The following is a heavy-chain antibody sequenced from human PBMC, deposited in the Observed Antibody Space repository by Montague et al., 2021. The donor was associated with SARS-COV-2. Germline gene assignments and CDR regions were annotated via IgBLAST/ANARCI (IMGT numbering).Heavy chain of an antibody. Sequence: SETLSLTCAVYGGSFNDYYWSWIRQPPGKGLEWIGEINHGGSTNYSPSLKSRVTISADTSKNQFSLKLKSVTAADTANYYCARGHQGVAMIVVVMIGAEYYFDYWGQGSLATVSS. J-gene: IGHJ4*02. V-gene: IGHV4-34*01. CDR1: GGSFNDYY. D-gene: IGHD3-22*01. CDR3: ARGHQGVAMIVVVMIGAEYYFDY. CDR2: INHGGST.